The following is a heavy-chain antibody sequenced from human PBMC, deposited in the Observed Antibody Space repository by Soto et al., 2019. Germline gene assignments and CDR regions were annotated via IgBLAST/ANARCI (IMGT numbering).Heavy chain of an antibody. CDR2: ISTDGSIT. Sequence: GGSQRLSCTASGLNFRNYEMHWVRQAPGKGLVWVSRISTDGSITDYADSVKGRFTVSRDNAKNTLYLQMNSLRVDDTAVYYCARDTNGLHYWGQGTLVTVSS. CDR3: ARDTNGLHY. CDR1: GLNFRNYE. D-gene: IGHD2-8*01. V-gene: IGHV3-74*01. J-gene: IGHJ4*02.